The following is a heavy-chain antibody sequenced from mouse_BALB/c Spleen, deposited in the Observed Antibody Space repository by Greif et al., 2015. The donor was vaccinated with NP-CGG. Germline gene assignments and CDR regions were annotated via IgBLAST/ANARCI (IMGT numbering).Heavy chain of an antibody. V-gene: IGHV1S81*02. CDR2: INPSNDGT. Sequence: VQLQQSGAELVKPGASVKLSCKASGYILTSYYMYWVKQRPGQGLEWIGEINPSNDGTNFNEKFKSKATLTVDKSSSTAYMQLSSLTSEDSAVYYCTRSGLRQKYFDYWGQGTTLTVSS. D-gene: IGHD2-2*01. J-gene: IGHJ2*01. CDR3: TRSGLRQKYFDY. CDR1: GYILTSYY.